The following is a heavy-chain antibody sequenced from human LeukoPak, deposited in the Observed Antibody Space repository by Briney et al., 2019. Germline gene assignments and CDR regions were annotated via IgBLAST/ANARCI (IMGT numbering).Heavy chain of an antibody. V-gene: IGHV1-69*04. CDR1: GGTFSSYT. D-gene: IGHD5-12*01. Sequence: SVKVSCKASGGTFSSYTISWVRQAPGQGLEWMGRIIPILGIANYAQKFQGRVTITADKSTSTAYMELSSLRSEDTAVYYCAREGRLRTSAFDIWGQGTMVTVSS. J-gene: IGHJ3*02. CDR3: AREGRLRTSAFDI. CDR2: IIPILGIA.